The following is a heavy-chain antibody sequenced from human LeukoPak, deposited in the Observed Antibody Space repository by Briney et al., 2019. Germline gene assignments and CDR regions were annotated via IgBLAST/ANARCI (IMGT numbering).Heavy chain of an antibody. Sequence: PSETLSLTCTVSGDSISSYYWNWIRQPPGKGLEWVGYISYNGGTKYNPSLKSRVTISVDTSKNQFSLKLSSVTAADTAVYYCARLLTLWGQGTLVTVSS. V-gene: IGHV4-59*08. CDR1: GDSISSYY. CDR2: ISYNGGT. D-gene: IGHD3-16*01. J-gene: IGHJ4*02. CDR3: ARLLTL.